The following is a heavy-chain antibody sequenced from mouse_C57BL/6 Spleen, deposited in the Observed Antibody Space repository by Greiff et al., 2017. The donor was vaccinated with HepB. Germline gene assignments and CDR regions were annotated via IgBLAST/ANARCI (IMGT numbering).Heavy chain of an antibody. V-gene: IGHV1-74*01. J-gene: IGHJ4*01. CDR3: AGDYSNYYYAMDY. CDR2: IHPSDSDT. D-gene: IGHD2-5*01. CDR1: GYTFTSYW. Sequence: VKLQQPGAELVKPGASVKVSCKASGYTFTSYWMHWVKQRPGQGLEWIGRIHPSDSDTNYNQKFKGKATLTVDKSSSTAYMQLSSLTSEDSAVYYCAGDYSNYYYAMDYWGQGTSVTVSS.